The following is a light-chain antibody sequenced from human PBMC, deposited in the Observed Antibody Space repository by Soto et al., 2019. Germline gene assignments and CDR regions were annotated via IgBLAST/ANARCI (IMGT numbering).Light chain of an antibody. CDR1: SSDVGGYNY. CDR2: EVT. J-gene: IGLJ2*01. Sequence: QSALTQPASVSGSPGQSITISCTGTSSDVGGYNYVSWYQQHPDKAPKLMIYEVTNRPSGVPNRFSGSKSGNTASLTISGLQAEDEAEYYCSSYTSHHTHVVFGGGTKLTVL. V-gene: IGLV2-14*01. CDR3: SSYTSHHTHVV.